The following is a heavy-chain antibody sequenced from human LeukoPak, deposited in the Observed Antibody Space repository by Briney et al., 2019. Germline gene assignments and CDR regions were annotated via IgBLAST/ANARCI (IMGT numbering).Heavy chain of an antibody. V-gene: IGHV3-23*03. Sequence: GGSLRLSCAASGFTFSSYAMSWVRQAPGKGLEWVSLIYSDGSTYYGDSVKGRFTISRDNAKNSLYLQMNSLRAEDTAVYYCAGYSYSSRGWHYWGQGTLVTVSS. CDR3: AGYSYSSRGWHY. D-gene: IGHD6-13*01. CDR1: GFTFSSYA. CDR2: IYSDGST. J-gene: IGHJ4*02.